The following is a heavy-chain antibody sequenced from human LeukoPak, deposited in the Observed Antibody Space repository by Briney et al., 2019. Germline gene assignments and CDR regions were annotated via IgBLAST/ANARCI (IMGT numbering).Heavy chain of an antibody. V-gene: IGHV4-59*01. CDR3: ARAGPVYSYGYTPFSFDS. CDR2: IYYSGST. J-gene: IGHJ4*02. D-gene: IGHD5-18*01. CDR1: GGSISSYY. Sequence: SETLSLSCTVSGGSISSYYWSWIRQPPGKGLEWIGYIYYSGSTNYNPSLKSRVTISVDTSKNQFSLKLSSVTAADTAVYYCARAGPVYSYGYTPFSFDSWGQGTLVTVSS.